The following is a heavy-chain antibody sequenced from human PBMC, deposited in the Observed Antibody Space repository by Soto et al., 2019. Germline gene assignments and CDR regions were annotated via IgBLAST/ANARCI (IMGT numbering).Heavy chain of an antibody. Sequence: ASVKVSCKASGYTFTSYAMHWVRQAPGQRLEWMGWINAGNGNTKYLQKFQGRVTITRDTSASTAYMELSSLRSEDTAVYYCYYDTYAFDIWGQGTMVTVSS. CDR3: YYDTYAFDI. J-gene: IGHJ3*02. V-gene: IGHV1-3*01. D-gene: IGHD3-22*01. CDR1: GYTFTSYA. CDR2: INAGNGNT.